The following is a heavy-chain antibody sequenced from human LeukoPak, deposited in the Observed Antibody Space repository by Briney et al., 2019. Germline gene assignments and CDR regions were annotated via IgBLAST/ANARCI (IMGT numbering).Heavy chain of an antibody. CDR3: ARDELGSGWYYGAFDI. CDR1: GGSISSYY. D-gene: IGHD6-19*01. Sequence: PSETLSLTCTVSGGSISSYYWSWIQQPPGKGLEWIGYIYYSGSTNYNPSLKSRVTISVDTSKNQFSLKLSSVTAADTAVYYCARDELGSGWYYGAFDIWGQGTMVTVSS. V-gene: IGHV4-59*01. CDR2: IYYSGST. J-gene: IGHJ3*02.